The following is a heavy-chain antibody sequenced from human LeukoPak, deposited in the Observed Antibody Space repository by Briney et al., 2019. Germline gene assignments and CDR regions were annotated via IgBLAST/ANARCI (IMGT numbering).Heavy chain of an antibody. CDR1: GFTVSSNY. CDR3: ARDLQTTYCSGGSCYGSAVY. Sequence: GGSLRLSCAASGFTVSSNYMSWVRQAPGKELEWVSVIYSGGSTYYADSVKGRFTISRDNSKDTLYLQMNSLRAEDTAVYYCARDLQTTYCSGGSCYGSAVYWGQGTLVTVSS. V-gene: IGHV3-66*01. CDR2: IYSGGST. J-gene: IGHJ4*02. D-gene: IGHD2-15*01.